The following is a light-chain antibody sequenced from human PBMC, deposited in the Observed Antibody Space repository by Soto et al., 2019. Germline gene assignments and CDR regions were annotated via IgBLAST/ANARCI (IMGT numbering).Light chain of an antibody. V-gene: IGKV3-15*01. CDR1: QSVSSN. Sequence: EIVMTQSPATPSVSPGERATLSCRASQSVSSNLAWYQQKPGQAPRLLIYGASTRATGIPARFSGSGSGTEFTLTISSLQSEDFAVYYCQQYHNWPPITFGQGTRLEIK. CDR3: QQYHNWPPIT. CDR2: GAS. J-gene: IGKJ5*01.